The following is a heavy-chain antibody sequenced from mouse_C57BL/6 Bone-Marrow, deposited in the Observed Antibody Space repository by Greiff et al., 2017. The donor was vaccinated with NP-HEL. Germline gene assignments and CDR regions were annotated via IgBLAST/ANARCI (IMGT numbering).Heavy chain of an antibody. J-gene: IGHJ3*01. D-gene: IGHD2-1*01. CDR3: ASYGNYLAWFAY. Sequence: DVQLVESGGGLVKPGGSLKLSCAASGFTFSSYTMSWVRQTPEKRLEWVATISGGGGNTYYPDSVKGRFTISRDNAKNTLYLQMSSLRSEDTALYYCASYGNYLAWFAYWGQGTLVTVSA. CDR1: GFTFSSYT. V-gene: IGHV5-9*01. CDR2: ISGGGGNT.